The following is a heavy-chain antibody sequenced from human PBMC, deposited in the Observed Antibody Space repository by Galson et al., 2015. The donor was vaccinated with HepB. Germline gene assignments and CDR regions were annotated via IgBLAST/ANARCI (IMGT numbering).Heavy chain of an antibody. Sequence: SLRLSCAASGFTFSSYSMNWVRQAPGKGLEWVSYISSSSSTIYYADSVKGRFTISRDNAKNSLYLQMNSLRDEDTAVYYCASLGYGGYVDYYYYMDVWGKGTTVTVSS. V-gene: IGHV3-48*02. J-gene: IGHJ6*03. CDR3: ASLGYGGYVDYYYYMDV. CDR1: GFTFSSYS. D-gene: IGHD5-12*01. CDR2: ISSSSSTI.